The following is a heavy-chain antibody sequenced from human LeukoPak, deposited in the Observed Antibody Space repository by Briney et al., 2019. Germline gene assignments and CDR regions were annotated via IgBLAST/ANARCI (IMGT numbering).Heavy chain of an antibody. J-gene: IGHJ4*02. CDR3: ARDPRFSPFDY. V-gene: IGHV4-38-2*02. CDR1: TYPISNGFY. Sequence: SETLSLTCTVSTYPISNGFYWAWIRPPPGKGLEWIGSIHHSGSTYYSPSVKSRLTISVDTSKNQFSLRLTSVSAADTAVYYCARDPRFSPFDYWGQGTLVAVSS. CDR2: IHHSGST.